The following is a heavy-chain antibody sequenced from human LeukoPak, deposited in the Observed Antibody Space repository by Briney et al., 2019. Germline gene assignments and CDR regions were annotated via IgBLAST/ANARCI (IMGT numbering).Heavy chain of an antibody. V-gene: IGHV3-23*01. Sequence: GGSLRLSCAASGFTFSSYAMSWVRQAPGKGLEWVSAISGSGGSTYYADSVKGRFTISRDNSKNTLYLQMNSLRAEDTAVYYCAKDGGYCSSTSCYRGAFDIWGQGTMVTVSS. CDR3: AKDGGYCSSTSCYRGAFDI. J-gene: IGHJ3*02. D-gene: IGHD2-2*02. CDR1: GFTFSSYA. CDR2: ISGSGGST.